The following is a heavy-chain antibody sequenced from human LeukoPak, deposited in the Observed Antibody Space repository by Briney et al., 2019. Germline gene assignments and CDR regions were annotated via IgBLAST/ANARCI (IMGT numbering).Heavy chain of an antibody. V-gene: IGHV3-64*01. CDR3: ARHVGTYGYFDY. D-gene: IGHD1-1*01. Sequence: GSLRLSCAASGFTFSSYAMHWVRQAPGKGLEYVSAISSNGGSTYYANSVKGRFTISRDNSKNTLYLQMGSLRAEDMAVYYCARHVGTYGYFDYWGQGTLVTVSS. J-gene: IGHJ4*02. CDR2: ISSNGGST. CDR1: GFTFSSYA.